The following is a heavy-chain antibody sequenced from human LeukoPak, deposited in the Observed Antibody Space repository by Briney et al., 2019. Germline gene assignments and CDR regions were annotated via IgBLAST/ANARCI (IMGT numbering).Heavy chain of an antibody. Sequence: PGGSLRLSCAASGFTFSSYAMSWVRQAPGKGLEWVSAISGSGGSTYYADSVKGRFTISRDNSKNTLYLQMNSLRAEDTAVYYCAKVGENDCSSTSCYSYFDYWGQGTLVTVSS. V-gene: IGHV3-23*01. CDR1: GFTFSSYA. CDR2: ISGSGGST. D-gene: IGHD2-2*01. CDR3: AKVGENDCSSTSCYSYFDY. J-gene: IGHJ4*02.